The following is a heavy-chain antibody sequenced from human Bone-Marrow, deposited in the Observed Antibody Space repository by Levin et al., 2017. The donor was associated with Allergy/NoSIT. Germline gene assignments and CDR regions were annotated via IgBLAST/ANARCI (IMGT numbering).Heavy chain of an antibody. J-gene: IGHJ4*02. CDR3: ARDRGFGDYDFYY. V-gene: IGHV3-21*01. Sequence: SCAASGFSFSSYSMNWVRQAPGKGLEWVSSISPSSSHIYYADSVKGRFTISRDNAKNSVYLQLNGLRTEDTAVYYCARDRGFGDYDFYYWGQGTLVTVSS. CDR1: GFSFSSYS. CDR2: ISPSSSHI. D-gene: IGHD4-17*01.